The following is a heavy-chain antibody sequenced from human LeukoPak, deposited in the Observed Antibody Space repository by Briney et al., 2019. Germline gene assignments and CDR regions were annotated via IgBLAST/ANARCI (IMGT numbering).Heavy chain of an antibody. CDR3: ARDTTRPRTYGGNSGGGNWFDP. D-gene: IGHD4-23*01. CDR2: FDPEDGET. CDR1: RYTLTELS. J-gene: IGHJ5*02. V-gene: IGHV1-24*01. Sequence: ASVKVSCKVSRYTLTELSMHWVRQAPGKGLEWMGGFDPEDGETIYAQKFQGRVTMTRDTSTSTVYMELSSLRSEDTAVYYCARDTTRPRTYGGNSGGGNWFDPWGQGTLVTVSS.